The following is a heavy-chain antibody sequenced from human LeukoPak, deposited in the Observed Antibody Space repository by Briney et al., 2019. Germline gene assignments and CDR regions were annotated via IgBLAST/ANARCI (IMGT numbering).Heavy chain of an antibody. CDR2: ISSSSSTI. J-gene: IGHJ3*02. D-gene: IGHD3-10*01. V-gene: IGHV3-48*01. Sequence: GGSLRLSCAASGFTFSSYEMNWVRQAPGKGLEWVSYISSSSSTIHYADSVKGRFTISRDNAKNSLYLQMNSLRAEDTAVYYCAHLGITMVRGAGDAFDIWGQGTMVTVSS. CDR3: AHLGITMVRGAGDAFDI. CDR1: GFTFSSYE.